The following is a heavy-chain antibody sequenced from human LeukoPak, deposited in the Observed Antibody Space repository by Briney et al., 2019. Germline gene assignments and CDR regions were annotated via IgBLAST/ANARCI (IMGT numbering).Heavy chain of an antibody. CDR3: ARRRFGELTAFDI. CDR1: GGSISSGGYY. J-gene: IGHJ3*02. Sequence: SETLSLTCTVSGGSISSGGYYWSWIRQHPGKGLEWIGYIYCSGSTYYNPSLKSRVTISVDTSKNQFSLKLSSVTAADTAVYYCARRRFGELTAFDIWGQGTMVTVSS. CDR2: IYCSGST. D-gene: IGHD3-10*01. V-gene: IGHV4-31*03.